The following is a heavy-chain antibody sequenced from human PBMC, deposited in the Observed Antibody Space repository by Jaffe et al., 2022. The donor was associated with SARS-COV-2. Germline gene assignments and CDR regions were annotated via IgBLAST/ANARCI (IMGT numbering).Heavy chain of an antibody. Sequence: EVQLVESGGGLVQPGGSLRLSCAASGFTFSSYWMHWVRQAPGKGLVWVSRINSDGSSTSYADSVKGRFTISRDNAKNTLYLQMNSLRAEDTAVYYCARDTIAAAGIGIYYYYYGMDVWGQGTTVTVSS. CDR1: GFTFSSYW. CDR2: INSDGSST. V-gene: IGHV3-74*01. CDR3: ARDTIAAAGIGIYYYYYGMDV. J-gene: IGHJ6*02. D-gene: IGHD6-13*01.